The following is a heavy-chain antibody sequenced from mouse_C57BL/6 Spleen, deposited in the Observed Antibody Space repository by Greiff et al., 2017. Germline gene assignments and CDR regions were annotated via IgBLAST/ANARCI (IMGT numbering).Heavy chain of an antibody. V-gene: IGHV1-55*01. Sequence: VQLQQPGAELVKPGASVKLSCKASGYTFTSYWITWVKQRPGQGLEWIGDIYPGSGSTNYNEKFKSKATLTADTSSSTAYMQLSSLTSEDSAVXDCAREAAQAPFVYWGQGTTLTVSS. CDR1: GYTFTSYW. J-gene: IGHJ2*01. CDR3: AREAAQAPFVY. D-gene: IGHD3-2*02. CDR2: IYPGSGST.